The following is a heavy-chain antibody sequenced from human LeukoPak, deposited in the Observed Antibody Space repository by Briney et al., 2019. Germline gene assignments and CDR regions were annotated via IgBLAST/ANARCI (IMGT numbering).Heavy chain of an antibody. V-gene: IGHV4-4*07. CDR2: IYPSGST. D-gene: IGHD1-26*01. CDR1: GGSISSYY. Sequence: TSETLSLTCTVSGGSISSYYWTWIRKPAGQGLEWIGRIYPSGSTNYNPSLKSRVTMSVDTSKNQFSLKLSSVTAADTAVYYCARENSGSYREFDYWGQGTLVTVSS. J-gene: IGHJ4*02. CDR3: ARENSGSYREFDY.